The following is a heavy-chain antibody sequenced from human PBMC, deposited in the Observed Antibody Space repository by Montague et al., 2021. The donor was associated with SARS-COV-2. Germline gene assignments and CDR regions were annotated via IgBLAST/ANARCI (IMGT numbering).Heavy chain of an antibody. CDR1: RFTFSDFW. V-gene: IGHV3-7*01. CDR2: IKHDGSEK. CDR3: ARGSTGWYAIFGHYGMDV. Sequence: SLRLSCAASRFTFSDFWMNWVRQAPGKGLEWVAVIKHDGSEKSYVDSVKGRFTISRDNAKNSLYLQMNSLRAEDTAVYYCARGSTGWYAIFGHYGMDVWGQGTTVTVSS. J-gene: IGHJ6*02. D-gene: IGHD6-19*01.